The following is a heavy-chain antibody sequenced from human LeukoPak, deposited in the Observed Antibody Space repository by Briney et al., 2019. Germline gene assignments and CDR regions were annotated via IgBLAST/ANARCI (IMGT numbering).Heavy chain of an antibody. V-gene: IGHV3-53*01. CDR2: IYSGGST. D-gene: IGHD6-6*01. CDR1: GGSISSYY. CDR3: AGDLFSSFDP. Sequence: ETLSLACTVSGGSISSYYWSWVRQAPGKGLEWVSVIYSGGSTYYADSVKGRFTISRDNSKNTLYLQVNSLRAEDTAVYYCAGDLFSSFDPWGQGTLVTVSS. J-gene: IGHJ5*02.